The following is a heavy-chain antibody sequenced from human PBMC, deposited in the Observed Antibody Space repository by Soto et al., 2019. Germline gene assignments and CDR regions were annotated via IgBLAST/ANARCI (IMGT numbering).Heavy chain of an antibody. CDR2: IYYSGST. V-gene: IGHV4-31*03. J-gene: IGHJ5*02. Sequence: TLSLTCTVSGGSISSGGYYWSWIRQHPGKGLEWIGYIYYSGSTYYNPSLKSRVTISVDTSKNQFSLKLSSVTAADTAVYYCARAPPSDYDSSGLWWFDPWGQGTLVTVSS. D-gene: IGHD3-22*01. CDR3: ARAPPSDYDSSGLWWFDP. CDR1: GGSISSGGYY.